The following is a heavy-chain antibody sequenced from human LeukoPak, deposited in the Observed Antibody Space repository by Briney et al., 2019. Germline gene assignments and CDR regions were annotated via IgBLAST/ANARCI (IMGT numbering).Heavy chain of an antibody. CDR1: GDTFSSYA. V-gene: IGHV1-69*01. J-gene: IGHJ4*02. D-gene: IGHD2-2*01. CDR3: AVTEYCSSTSCYYSDY. Sequence: GSSVKVSCKASGDTFSSYAISWVRQAPGQGLEWMGGIIPIFGTANYAQKFQGRVTITADESTSTAYMELSSLRSEDTAVYYCAVTEYCSSTSCYYSDYWGQGTLVTVSS. CDR2: IIPIFGTA.